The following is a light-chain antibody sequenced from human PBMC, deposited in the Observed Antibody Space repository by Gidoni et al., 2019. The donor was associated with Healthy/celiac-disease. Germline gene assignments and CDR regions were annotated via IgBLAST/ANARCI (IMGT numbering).Light chain of an antibody. Sequence: QSVLTQPPPVSADPGQKVTNSCSGSSSNIGNNYVSWYQQLPGTAPKLLIYENNKRPSGIPDRFSGSKSGTSATLGITGLQTGDEADYYCGTWDSSLSANWVFGGGTKLTVL. CDR3: GTWDSSLSANWV. J-gene: IGLJ3*02. CDR2: ENN. CDR1: SSNIGNNY. V-gene: IGLV1-51*02.